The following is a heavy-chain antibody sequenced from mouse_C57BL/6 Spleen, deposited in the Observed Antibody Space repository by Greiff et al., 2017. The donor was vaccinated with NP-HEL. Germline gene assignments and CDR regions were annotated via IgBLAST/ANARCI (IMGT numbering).Heavy chain of an antibody. CDR1: GFTFSDYY. V-gene: IGHV5-16*01. CDR2: INYDGSST. J-gene: IGHJ4*01. CDR3: ARVRSPYYAMDY. Sequence: EVMLVESEGGLVQPGSSMKLSCTASGFTFSDYYMAWVRQVPEKGLEWVANINYDGSSTYYLDSLKSRFIISRDNAKNILYLQMSSLKSEDTATYYCARVRSPYYAMDYWGQGTSVTVSS.